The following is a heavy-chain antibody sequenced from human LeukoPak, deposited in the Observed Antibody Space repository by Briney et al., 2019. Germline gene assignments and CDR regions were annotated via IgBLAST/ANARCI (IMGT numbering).Heavy chain of an antibody. CDR3: AGDYTLRSYRFDY. J-gene: IGHJ4*02. V-gene: IGHV4-59*12. Sequence: SETLSLTCTVSGDSISSYSWSWVRQPPGRGLEWIGYVYYSGSTTYNPSLKSRVTISLDMSKKQFSLKLNSVTAADTAMYYCAGDYTLRSYRFDYWGRGTLVTVSS. CDR1: GDSISSYS. D-gene: IGHD3-16*02. CDR2: VYYSGST.